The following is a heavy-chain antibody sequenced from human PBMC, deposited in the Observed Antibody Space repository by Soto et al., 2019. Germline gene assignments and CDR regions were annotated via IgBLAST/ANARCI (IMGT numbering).Heavy chain of an antibody. J-gene: IGHJ5*02. D-gene: IGHD3-3*01. Sequence: SETLCLTCAFYVGSFSVYYWSWIRQPPGKGLEWIGEINHSGSTNYNPSLKSRVTISVDTSKNQFSLKLSSVTAADTAVYYCARGSRVGWLLSTRTRWFDPWGRGTLVTVSS. CDR1: VGSFSVYY. V-gene: IGHV4-34*01. CDR3: ARGSRVGWLLSTRTRWFDP. CDR2: INHSGST.